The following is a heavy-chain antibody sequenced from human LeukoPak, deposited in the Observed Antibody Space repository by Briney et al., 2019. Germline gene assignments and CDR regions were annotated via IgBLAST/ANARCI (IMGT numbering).Heavy chain of an antibody. CDR3: ARTIMVRGVTPYYYYGMDV. J-gene: IGHJ6*02. V-gene: IGHV4-59*08. CDR2: IYNTESI. Sequence: SETLSLTCTVSGTAISGYYWSWIRQPPGKGLEWVGYIYNTESIYYNPSLKSRVTISVHTSKNLFSLKLSSVTAADTAVYYCARTIMVRGVTPYYYYGMDVWGQGTTVTVSS. CDR1: GTAISGYY. D-gene: IGHD3-10*01.